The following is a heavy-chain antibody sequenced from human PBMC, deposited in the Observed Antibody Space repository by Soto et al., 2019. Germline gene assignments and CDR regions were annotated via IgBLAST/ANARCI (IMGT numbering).Heavy chain of an antibody. Sequence: QVTLEESGPTRVKPTQTLTLTCTFSGFSLATSGVGVGWVRQPPGKALERLALIYWDDDKRYSPSLRSRLTVTNXXPXHXXVLTMTNMAPLDTATYYCAHRVGLQGNWNGGYFDFWGQGALVTVSS. J-gene: IGHJ4*02. CDR1: GFSLATSGVG. V-gene: IGHV2-5*02. CDR3: AHRVGLQGNWNGGYFDF. CDR2: IYWDDDK. D-gene: IGHD1-1*01.